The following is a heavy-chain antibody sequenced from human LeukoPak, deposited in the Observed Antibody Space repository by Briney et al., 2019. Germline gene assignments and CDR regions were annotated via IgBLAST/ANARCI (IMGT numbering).Heavy chain of an antibody. J-gene: IGHJ2*01. CDR1: GYTFTSYG. D-gene: IGHD4-23*01. CDR2: ISAYNGNT. V-gene: IGHV1-18*01. Sequence: ASVKVSCKASGYTFTSYGISWVRQAPGQGLEWMGWISAYNGNTNYAQKLQGRVTMTTDTSTSTAYKELRSLRSDDTAAYYCARAEDYGGRLGWYFDLWGRGTLVTVPS. CDR3: ARAEDYGGRLGWYFDL.